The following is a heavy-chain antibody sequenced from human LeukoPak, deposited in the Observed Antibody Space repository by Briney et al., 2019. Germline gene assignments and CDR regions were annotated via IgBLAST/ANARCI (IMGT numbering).Heavy chain of an antibody. CDR2: INPNSGGT. D-gene: IGHD6-19*01. CDR3: ARVVVSSGWKTVFDY. Sequence: GASVKVSCKASGYTFTGYYMHWVRQAPGQGLEWMGWINPNSGGTNYAQKFQGRVTMTRDTSISTAYMELSRLRSDDTAVYYCARVVVSSGWKTVFDYWGQGTLVTVSS. J-gene: IGHJ4*02. V-gene: IGHV1-2*02. CDR1: GYTFTGYY.